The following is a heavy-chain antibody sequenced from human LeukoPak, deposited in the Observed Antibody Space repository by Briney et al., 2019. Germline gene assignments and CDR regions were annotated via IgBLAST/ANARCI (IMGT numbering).Heavy chain of an antibody. V-gene: IGHV4-34*01. J-gene: IGHJ5*02. CDR3: ARGRQQWPQT. CDR1: GGSFSGYY. Sequence: PSETLSLTCAVYGGSFSGYYWSWIRQPPGKGLEWIGEINHSGSTIYNPSLKSRVTISVDTSKNQFSLKLSSVTAADTAVYYCARGRQQWPQTWGQGTLVTVSS. CDR2: INHSGST. D-gene: IGHD6-19*01.